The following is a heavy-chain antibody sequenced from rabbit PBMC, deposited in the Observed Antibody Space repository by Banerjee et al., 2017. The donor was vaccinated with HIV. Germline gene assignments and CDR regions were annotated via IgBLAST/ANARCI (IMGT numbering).Heavy chain of an antibody. CDR2: IYAGSSGSA. V-gene: IGHV1S45*01. CDR1: GFDFSSNA. CDR3: ARDRYAGSSYNL. D-gene: IGHD8-1*01. J-gene: IGHJ3*01. Sequence: QEQLEESGGDLVKPEGSLTLTCKASGFDFSSNAICWVRQAPGKGLEWIGTIYAGSSGSAYYASWAKGRFTISKTSSTTVTLQMTSLTVADTATYFCARDRYAGSSYNLWGQGTLVTVS.